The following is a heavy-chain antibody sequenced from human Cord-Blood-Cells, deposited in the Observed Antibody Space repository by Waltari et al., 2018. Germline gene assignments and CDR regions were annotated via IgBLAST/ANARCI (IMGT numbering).Heavy chain of an antibody. Sequence: QVQLQESGPGLVKPSETLSLTCTVSGGSISSHYWRWIRQPPGKGLEWIGYIYYSGSTNYNPSLKSRVTISVDTSKNQFSLKLSSVTAADTAVYYCARCQSQVYACDIWGQGTMVTVSS. CDR1: GGSISSHY. V-gene: IGHV4-59*11. CDR2: IYYSGST. CDR3: ARCQSQVYACDI. J-gene: IGHJ3*02.